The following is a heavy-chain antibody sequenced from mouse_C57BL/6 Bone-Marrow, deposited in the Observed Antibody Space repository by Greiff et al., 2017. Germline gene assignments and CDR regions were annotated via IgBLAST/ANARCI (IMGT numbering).Heavy chain of an antibody. D-gene: IGHD2-1*01. V-gene: IGHV1-69*01. CDR2: IDPSDSYT. CDR3: ARGEGVYYPQYYGRDY. CDR1: GYTFTSYW. J-gene: IGHJ4*01. Sequence: QVQLQQPGAELVMPGASVKLSCKASGYTFTSYWKHWVKQRPGQGLEWIGEIDPSDSYTNYNQKFKGKSTLTVDKSSSTAYMQLSSLTSKDSAVYYCARGEGVYYPQYYGRDYGGQGNAVTVTA.